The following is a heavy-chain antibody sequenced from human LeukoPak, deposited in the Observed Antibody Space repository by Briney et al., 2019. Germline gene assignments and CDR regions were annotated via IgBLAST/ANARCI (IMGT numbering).Heavy chain of an antibody. J-gene: IGHJ6*02. V-gene: IGHV3-23*01. D-gene: IGHD2-2*01. CDR3: ATKPTYCSSTSCYYYYGMDV. CDR2: ISGSGGST. CDR1: GFTFSSYA. Sequence: GRSLRLSCAASGFTFSSYAMSWVRQAPGKGLEWVSAISGSGGSTYYADSVKGRFTISRDNSKNTLYLQMNSLRAEDTAVYYCATKPTYCSSTSCYYYYGMDVWGQGTTVTVSS.